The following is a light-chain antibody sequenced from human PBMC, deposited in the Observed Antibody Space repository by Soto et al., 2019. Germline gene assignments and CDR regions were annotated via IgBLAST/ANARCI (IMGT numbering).Light chain of an antibody. CDR2: AVS. J-gene: IGKJ4*01. V-gene: IGKV3-20*01. Sequence: IVLTQSPVTLSLSPLYIATLSSRASQSVRSGYFAWYQQKPGQAPRLLIFAVSSRATGIPDRFSGTGSGTDFTLTISRLEPEDFALYYCQQYGNSPLTFGGGTKVDIK. CDR3: QQYGNSPLT. CDR1: QSVRSGY.